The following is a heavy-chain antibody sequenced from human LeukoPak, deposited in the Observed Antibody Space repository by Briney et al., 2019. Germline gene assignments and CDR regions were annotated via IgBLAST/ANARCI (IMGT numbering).Heavy chain of an antibody. CDR1: GFTFGDYA. Sequence: PGGSLRLSCTASGFTFGDYAMSWFRQAPGKGLEWVGFIRSKAYGGTTEYAASVKGRFTISRDDSKSIAYLQMNSLKTEDTAVYYCTRDADIVVVPAAFDYWGQGTLVTVSP. J-gene: IGHJ4*02. V-gene: IGHV3-49*03. D-gene: IGHD2-2*01. CDR3: TRDADIVVVPAAFDY. CDR2: IRSKAYGGTT.